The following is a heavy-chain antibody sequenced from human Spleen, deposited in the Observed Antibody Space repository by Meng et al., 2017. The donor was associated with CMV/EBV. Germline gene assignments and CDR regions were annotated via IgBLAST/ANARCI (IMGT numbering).Heavy chain of an antibody. CDR2: ISYGGEKK. Sequence: GSLKISCAASGFTFSSYYMSWIRQAPGKGLEWVAVISYGGEKKYYADSVKGRFTISRDNAKNSLYLQMNSLRAEDTAEYYCARDTYYDFWDGLDPFDFWGQGTRVTVSS. J-gene: IGHJ4*02. D-gene: IGHD3-3*01. V-gene: IGHV3-30*03. CDR1: GFTFSSYY. CDR3: ARDTYYDFWDGLDPFDF.